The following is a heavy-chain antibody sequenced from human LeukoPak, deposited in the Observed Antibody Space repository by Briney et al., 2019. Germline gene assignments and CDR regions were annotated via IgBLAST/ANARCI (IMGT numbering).Heavy chain of an antibody. V-gene: IGHV1-18*01. CDR3: ARTGIAAALGDWLDP. J-gene: IGHJ5*02. Sequence: ASVKVSCKASGYTFTNYGISWVRQAPGQGLEWMGWISTYNGNTNSAQRFQGRVTMTTDTSTRTAYMELRSLNSDDTAVYYCARTGIAAALGDWLDPWGQGTLVTVSS. CDR1: GYTFTNYG. D-gene: IGHD6-13*01. CDR2: ISTYNGNT.